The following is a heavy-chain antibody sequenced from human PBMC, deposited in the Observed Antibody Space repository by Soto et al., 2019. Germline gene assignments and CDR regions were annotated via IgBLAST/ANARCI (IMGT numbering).Heavy chain of an antibody. J-gene: IGHJ5*02. CDR2: ISYDGSNK. CDR1: GFTFSSYG. Sequence: QVQLVESGGGVVQPGRSLRLSCAASGFTFSSYGMHWVRQAPGKGLEWVAVISYDGSNKYYADSVKGRFTISRDNSKNTLYLQMNSLRAEDTAVYYCAKDRRLLVPAAMFWFDPWGQGTQVTVSS. D-gene: IGHD2-2*01. CDR3: AKDRRLLVPAAMFWFDP. V-gene: IGHV3-30*18.